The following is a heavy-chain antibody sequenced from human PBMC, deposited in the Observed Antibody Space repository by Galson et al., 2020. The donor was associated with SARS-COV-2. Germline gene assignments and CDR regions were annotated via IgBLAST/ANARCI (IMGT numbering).Heavy chain of an antibody. D-gene: IGHD1-26*01. CDR1: GFSFSNYA. CDR2: ISSVGVST. J-gene: IGHJ4*02. Sequence: GGSLRLSCAASGFSFSNYAMSWVRQAPGKGLEWVSTISSVGVSTYYADSVQGRFTISRDNSKNTLYLQMDSLRAEDSAIYYCAKVFYFQVGLFEYWGQGALVTVSS. V-gene: IGHV3-23*01. CDR3: AKVFYFQVGLFEY.